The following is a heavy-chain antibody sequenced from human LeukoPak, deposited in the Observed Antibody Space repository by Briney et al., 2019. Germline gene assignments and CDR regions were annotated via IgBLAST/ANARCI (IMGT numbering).Heavy chain of an antibody. V-gene: IGHV1-8*01. CDR3: ARGGYYDFWSGYYPRDFDY. D-gene: IGHD3-3*01. CDR1: GYTFTSYD. J-gene: IGHJ4*02. Sequence: ASVKVSCKASGYTFTSYDINWVRQAPGQGLEWMGWMNPNSGNTGYAQKFQGRVTMTRNTSISTAYMELSSLRSEDTAVYYCARGGYYDFWSGYYPRDFDYWGQGTLVTVSS. CDR2: MNPNSGNT.